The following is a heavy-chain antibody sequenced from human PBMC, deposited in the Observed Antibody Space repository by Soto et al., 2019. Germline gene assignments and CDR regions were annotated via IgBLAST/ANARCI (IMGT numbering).Heavy chain of an antibody. CDR2: ISHSGDT. V-gene: IGHV4-4*02. CDR1: GASISSTKW. Sequence: QVQLQESGPGLVKPSGTLSLTCAVSGASISSTKWWNWVRQPPGKGLEWIGEISHSGDTNYNPSLKSRFTISGDKSKNHLSLKLSSVTAADTAVYYCARDTSEYCSSTNCYVWGQGTLVTVSS. D-gene: IGHD2-2*01. CDR3: ARDTSEYCSSTNCYV. J-gene: IGHJ4*02.